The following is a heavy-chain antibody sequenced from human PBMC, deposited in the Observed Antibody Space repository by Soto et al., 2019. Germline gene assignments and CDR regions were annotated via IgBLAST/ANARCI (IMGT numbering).Heavy chain of an antibody. CDR1: GFTFGGFA. D-gene: IGHD5-12*01. Sequence: SLRLSCRASGFTFGGFAMSWFRQAPGKGLEWVGFSRGRAYRGTTEYAASVRDRFTISRDDSESIAYLQMNSLKTEDTGVYFCSRAMDGAYETSPLSFDFWGQGAPVTVSS. CDR2: SRGRAYRGTT. J-gene: IGHJ4*02. CDR3: SRAMDGAYETSPLSFDF. V-gene: IGHV3-49*03.